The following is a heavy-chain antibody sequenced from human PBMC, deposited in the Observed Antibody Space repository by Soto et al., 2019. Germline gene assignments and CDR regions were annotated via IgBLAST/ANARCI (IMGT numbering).Heavy chain of an antibody. CDR3: AGDPDDRGDYFDY. J-gene: IGHJ4*02. Sequence: QVQLQESGPVLVKPSQTLSLTCTVSGDYIRRGGYYCSWIRQHPGKGLEWIGYIYYTGSNYYNPCLKNRVNISVDTSTNQFSLKVSSVTAADTVVYYCAGDPDDRGDYFDYWGQGTLVTVSS. CDR1: GDYIRRGGYY. D-gene: IGHD3-10*01. CDR2: IYYTGSN. V-gene: IGHV4-31*03.